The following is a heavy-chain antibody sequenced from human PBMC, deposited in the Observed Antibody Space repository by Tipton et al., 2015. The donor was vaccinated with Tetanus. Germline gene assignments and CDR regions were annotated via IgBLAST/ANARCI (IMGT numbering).Heavy chain of an antibody. Sequence: TLSLTCSVSGDSISSFYWSWIRQPAGKGLEWIGRIYPSGSTNYNPSLKSRVTMSVDTSKRQFSLKLNSVTAADTAVYYCARATEHDIMTGYDNWGPGTQVTVSS. D-gene: IGHD3-9*01. V-gene: IGHV4-4*07. CDR1: GDSISSFY. CDR2: IYPSGST. CDR3: ARATEHDIMTGYDN. J-gene: IGHJ4*02.